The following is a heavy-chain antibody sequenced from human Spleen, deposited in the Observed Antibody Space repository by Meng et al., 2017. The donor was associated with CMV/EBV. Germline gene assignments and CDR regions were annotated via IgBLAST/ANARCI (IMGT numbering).Heavy chain of an antibody. CDR3: AKSLYTNYYSTYYGLDV. J-gene: IGHJ6*02. Sequence: ASVKVSCKASGYIFINYHVHWVRQAPGQGLEWMGWINPKSGGTNYAQRFQGRVTMTRDTSINTVYMELRRLRSDDTAVYFCAKSLYTNYYSTYYGLDVWGQGTTVTVSS. V-gene: IGHV1-2*02. CDR2: INPKSGGT. CDR1: GYIFINYH. D-gene: IGHD3-22*01.